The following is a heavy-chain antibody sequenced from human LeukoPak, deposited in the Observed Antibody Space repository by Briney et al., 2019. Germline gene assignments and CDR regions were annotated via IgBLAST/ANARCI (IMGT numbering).Heavy chain of an antibody. CDR3: ARGIDSGYDYFDY. CDR2: ISSSGSTI. D-gene: IGHD5-12*01. V-gene: IGHV3-48*03. Sequence: GGSLRLSCAASGFTFSSYEMNWVRQAPGKGLEWVSYISSSGSTIYYADSVKGQFTISRDNAKNFLYLRMNSLRVEDTALYYCARGIDSGYDYFDYWGQGTLVTVSS. J-gene: IGHJ4*02. CDR1: GFTFSSYE.